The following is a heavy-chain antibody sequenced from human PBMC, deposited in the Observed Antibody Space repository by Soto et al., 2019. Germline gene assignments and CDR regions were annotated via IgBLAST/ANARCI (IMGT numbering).Heavy chain of an antibody. V-gene: IGHV4-31*03. Sequence: PSETLSLTCTVSGGSISSGGYYWSWIRQHPGKGLEWIGYIYYSGSTYYNPSLKSRVTISVDTSKNQFSLKLSSVTAADTAVYYCARAFGGSWRKIDYSCQGTLVTVFS. CDR1: GGSISSGGYY. D-gene: IGHD5-12*01. J-gene: IGHJ4*02. CDR3: ARAFGGSWRKIDY. CDR2: IYYSGST.